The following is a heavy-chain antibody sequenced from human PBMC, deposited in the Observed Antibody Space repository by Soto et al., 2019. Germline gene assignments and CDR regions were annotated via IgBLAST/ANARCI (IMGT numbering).Heavy chain of an antibody. CDR1: GLTVSTNY. Sequence: GGSLRLSCAASGLTVSTNYMSWVRQAPGKGLEWVSGITGSGGSTYYADSVKGRFTISRDNSKSTVSLHRNSLRAEDTAVNYCVKDRGIPPGAFDIWGQGTMVTVSS. V-gene: IGHV3-23*01. D-gene: IGHD6-13*01. CDR3: VKDRGIPPGAFDI. CDR2: ITGSGGST. J-gene: IGHJ3*02.